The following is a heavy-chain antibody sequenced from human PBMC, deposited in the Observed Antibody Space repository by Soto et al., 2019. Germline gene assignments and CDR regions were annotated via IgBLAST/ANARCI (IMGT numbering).Heavy chain of an antibody. CDR2: IYYSGST. J-gene: IGHJ3*02. D-gene: IGHD6-19*01. CDR3: ARGQGVAVATHSAGAFDI. V-gene: IGHV4-61*01. Sequence: SETLSLTCSVSGNSVIRISYYWSWLRRPPGKGLEWIGYIYYSGSTQYNPSLKTRVTISLDTSKNQFSLRLFSVTAADTAVYYCARGQGVAVATHSAGAFDIWGQGTMVT. CDR1: GNSVIRISYY.